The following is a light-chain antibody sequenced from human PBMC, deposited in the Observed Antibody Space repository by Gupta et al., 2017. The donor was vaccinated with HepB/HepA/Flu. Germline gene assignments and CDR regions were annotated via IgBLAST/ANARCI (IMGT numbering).Light chain of an antibody. Sequence: IVMTQSPATLSVSPGERATLSCRASQSVSNKLAWYQQKPGQAPRLLIYDTSTKVIGLPDRFSGSGSGTEFTLTISRLQSGDFAVYYCQQYHKWPMYAFGQGTKLEIK. CDR2: DTS. J-gene: IGKJ2*01. CDR3: QQYHKWPMYA. CDR1: QSVSNK. V-gene: IGKV3-15*01.